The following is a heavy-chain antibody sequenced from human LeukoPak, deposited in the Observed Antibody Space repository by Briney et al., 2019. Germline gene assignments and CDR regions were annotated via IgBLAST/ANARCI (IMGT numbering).Heavy chain of an antibody. CDR3: ARVGGNDYYDSSGYYTYFDY. CDR1: GSTFSSYA. CDR2: IIPIFGTA. J-gene: IGHJ4*02. V-gene: IGHV1-69*13. D-gene: IGHD3-22*01. Sequence: SVKVSCKASGSTFSSYAISWVRQAPGQGLEWMGGIIPIFGTANYAQKFQGRVTITADESTSTAYMELSSLRSEDTAVYYCARVGGNDYYDSSGYYTYFDYWGQGTLVTVSS.